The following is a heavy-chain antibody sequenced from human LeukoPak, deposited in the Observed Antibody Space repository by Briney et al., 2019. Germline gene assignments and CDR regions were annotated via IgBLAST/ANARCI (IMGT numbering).Heavy chain of an antibody. D-gene: IGHD6-6*01. V-gene: IGHV4-34*01. CDR3: ARVKAARPFMGV. CDR2: INHSGST. J-gene: IGHJ6*03. CDR1: GGSFSGYY. Sequence: SETLSLTCAVYGGSFSGYYWSWIRQPPGKGLEWIGEINHSGSTNYNPSLKSRVTISVDTSRNQFSLKLSSVTAADTAVYYCARVKAARPFMGVWGKGTTVTVSS.